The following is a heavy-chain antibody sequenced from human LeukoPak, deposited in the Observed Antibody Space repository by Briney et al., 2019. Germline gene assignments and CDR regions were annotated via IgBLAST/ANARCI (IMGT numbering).Heavy chain of an antibody. CDR2: IKQDGSEK. Sequence: PGGSLRLSCAASGFTFSSYWMSWVRQAPGKGLEWVANIKQDGSEKNYVDSVKGRFTISRDNAKNSLYLQMNSLRAEDTAVYYCARDSYGSGNYYPLEYWGQGTLVTVSS. V-gene: IGHV3-7*01. CDR1: GFTFSSYW. CDR3: ARDSYGSGNYYPLEY. D-gene: IGHD3-10*01. J-gene: IGHJ4*02.